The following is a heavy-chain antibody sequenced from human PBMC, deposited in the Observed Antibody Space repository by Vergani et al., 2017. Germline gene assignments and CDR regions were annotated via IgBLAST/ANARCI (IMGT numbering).Heavy chain of an antibody. V-gene: IGHV4-59*01. J-gene: IGHJ3*02. Sequence: QLQLQESGPGLVKPSETLSLTCTVSGGSISSYYWSWIRQPPGKGLEWIGYNYYSGSTNDNPSLKSRVTISVDTSKNQFSLKLSYVTAADTAVYYWARDQLYYYDSSGYFDAFDIWGQGTMVTVSS. CDR2: NYYSGST. D-gene: IGHD3-22*01. CDR3: ARDQLYYYDSSGYFDAFDI. CDR1: GGSISSYY.